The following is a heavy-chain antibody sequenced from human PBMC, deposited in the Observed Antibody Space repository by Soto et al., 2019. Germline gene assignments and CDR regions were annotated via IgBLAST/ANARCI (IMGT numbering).Heavy chain of an antibody. V-gene: IGHV4-59*11. CDR3: TRFDFCSGNDCFRPFDM. CDR2: VYSSGTT. D-gene: IGHD3-3*01. Sequence: SETLSLTCTVSGGPFSSHYWSWVRQTPGEGLEWLGYVYSSGTTKYNPSLNGRVTMSVDTSKNQFSLILSSVTAADTAMYYCTRFDFCSGNDCFRPFDMWGQGIMVTVSS. CDR1: GGPFSSHY. J-gene: IGHJ3*02.